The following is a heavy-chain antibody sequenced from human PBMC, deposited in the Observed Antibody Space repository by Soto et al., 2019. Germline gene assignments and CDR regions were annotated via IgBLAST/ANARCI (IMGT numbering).Heavy chain of an antibody. Sequence: GGSLRLSCAASGFTFSSYSMNWVRQAPGKGLEWVSSISCSSGCIYYADSVKGRFTISRDNAKNTLYLQMNSLRAEDTAVYYCAKTSSRTRYYEFDYWGQGTLVTVSS. CDR3: AKTSSRTRYYEFDY. CDR2: ISCSSGCI. J-gene: IGHJ4*02. CDR1: GFTFSSYS. D-gene: IGHD3-16*01. V-gene: IGHV3-21*04.